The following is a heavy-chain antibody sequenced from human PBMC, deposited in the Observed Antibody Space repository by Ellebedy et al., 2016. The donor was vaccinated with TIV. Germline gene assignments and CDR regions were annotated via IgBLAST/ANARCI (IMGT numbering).Heavy chain of an antibody. D-gene: IGHD3-3*01. CDR3: ARDPSSCWSCLDV. CDR1: GDSVSDSSTT. V-gene: IGHV6-1*01. Sequence: SQTLSLTCAISGDSVSDSSTTWNWIRQSPSRGLEWLGWAYYRSKWLNDYAVSVKGRISISPDTSKNQISLQLASVTPEDTAVYYCARDPSSCWSCLDVWGQGTTVTVSS. CDR2: AYYRSKWLN. J-gene: IGHJ6*02.